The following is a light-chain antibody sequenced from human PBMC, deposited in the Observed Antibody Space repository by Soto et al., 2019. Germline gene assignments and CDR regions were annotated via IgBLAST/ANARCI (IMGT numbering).Light chain of an antibody. CDR3: QQSYSTLWT. Sequence: IQRSQSPSSMSASVGDSFTITCGASQSISSYLNWYQQKPGKAPKLLIYGASSLQSGVPSRFSCSGSGTDFTLTISSLQPEDFATYYCQQSYSTLWTFGQGTKV. V-gene: IGKV1-39*01. J-gene: IGKJ1*01. CDR1: QSISSY. CDR2: GAS.